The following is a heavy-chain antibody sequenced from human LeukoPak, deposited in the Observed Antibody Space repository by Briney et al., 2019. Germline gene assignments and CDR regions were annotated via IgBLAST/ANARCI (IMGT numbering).Heavy chain of an antibody. CDR2: IYYSGST. CDR1: GGSISSYY. D-gene: IGHD6-13*01. Sequence: PSETLSLTCTVSGGSISSYYWSWIRQPPGKGLEWIGSIYYSGSTYYNPSLKSRVTISVDTSKNQFSLKLSSVTAADTAVYYCARTSSIAAGYAFDIWGQGTMVTVSS. V-gene: IGHV4-39*01. CDR3: ARTSSIAAGYAFDI. J-gene: IGHJ3*02.